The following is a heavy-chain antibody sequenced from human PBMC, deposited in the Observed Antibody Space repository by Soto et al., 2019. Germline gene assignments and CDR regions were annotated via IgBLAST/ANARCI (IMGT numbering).Heavy chain of an antibody. V-gene: IGHV2-5*01. CDR1: GFSLSTSGVG. CDR2: IYWNDDK. D-gene: IGHD3-3*01. Sequence: GSGPTLVNPTQTLTLTYTFSGFSLSTSGVGVGWIRQPPGKALEWLALIYWNDDKRYSPSLKSRLTITKDTSKNQVVLTMTNMDPVDTATYYCAHRGTSYDFWSGYSAWGQGTLVTVSS. J-gene: IGHJ5*02. CDR3: AHRGTSYDFWSGYSA.